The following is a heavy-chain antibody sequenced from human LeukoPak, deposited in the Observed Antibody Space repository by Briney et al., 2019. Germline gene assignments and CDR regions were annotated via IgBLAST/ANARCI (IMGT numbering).Heavy chain of an antibody. Sequence: PGGSLRLSCVASGFTFSGYGIHWVRQAPGKGLEWVAVISSDGSNKYYGDSVKGRFSISRDNSKNTLYLQMNSLRAEDTAMYYCAKGPGYCSGGSCYSDYWGQGTLVTVSS. J-gene: IGHJ4*02. CDR3: AKGPGYCSGGSCYSDY. D-gene: IGHD2-15*01. CDR1: GFTFSGYG. CDR2: ISSDGSNK. V-gene: IGHV3-30*18.